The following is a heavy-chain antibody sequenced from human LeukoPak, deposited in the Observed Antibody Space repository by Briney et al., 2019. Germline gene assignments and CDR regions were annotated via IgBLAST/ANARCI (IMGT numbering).Heavy chain of an antibody. V-gene: IGHV4-34*01. D-gene: IGHD3-16*01. J-gene: IGHJ4*02. CDR3: ARHYGP. CDR2: INHSGST. Sequence: SETQSLTCAVYGGSFSGYYWSWIRQPPGKGLEWIGEINHSGSTNYNPSLKSRVTISVDTSKNQFSLKLNSVTATDTAVYYCARHYGPWGQGTLVTVSS. CDR1: GGSFSGYY.